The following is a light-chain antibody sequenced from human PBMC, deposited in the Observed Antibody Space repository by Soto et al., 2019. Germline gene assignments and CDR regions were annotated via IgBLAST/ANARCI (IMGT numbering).Light chain of an antibody. Sequence: DIQMTQSPSSLSASVGDSVTITCRASQNINTYLSWYQQRPGKAPKFLIYVASTLQSGVPSRFSGSGSGTDFTLTISSLRPEDFATYYCQQSYSSPRTFGQGTKVEIK. CDR2: VAS. V-gene: IGKV1-39*01. CDR1: QNINTY. CDR3: QQSYSSPRT. J-gene: IGKJ1*01.